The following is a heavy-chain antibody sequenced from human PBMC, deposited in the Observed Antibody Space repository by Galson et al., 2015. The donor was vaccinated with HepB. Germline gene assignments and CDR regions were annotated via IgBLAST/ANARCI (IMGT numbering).Heavy chain of an antibody. Sequence: SLRLSCAASGFTFSNAWMSWVRQAPGKGLEWVGRIKSKTDGGTTDYAAPVKGRFTISRDDSKNTLYLQMNSLKTEDTAVYYCTTAFGGSGSYAYDYYYYMDVWGKGTTVTVSS. CDR1: GFTFSNAW. V-gene: IGHV3-15*01. J-gene: IGHJ6*03. CDR3: TTAFGGSGSYAYDYYYYMDV. D-gene: IGHD3-10*01. CDR2: IKSKTDGGTT.